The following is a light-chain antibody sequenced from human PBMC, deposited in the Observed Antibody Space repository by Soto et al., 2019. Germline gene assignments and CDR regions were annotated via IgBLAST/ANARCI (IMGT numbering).Light chain of an antibody. CDR2: DVS. V-gene: IGLV2-14*01. Sequence: QSALTQPASVSASPGQSITISCTGTSSDVGGYNYVSWYQQHPGKAPKLMIYDVSNRPSGVSNRFSGSKSGNTASLTISGLQAEDEADYYCSSYTSSSTHLFGTGTKVTVL. CDR3: SSYTSSSTHL. J-gene: IGLJ1*01. CDR1: SSDVGGYNY.